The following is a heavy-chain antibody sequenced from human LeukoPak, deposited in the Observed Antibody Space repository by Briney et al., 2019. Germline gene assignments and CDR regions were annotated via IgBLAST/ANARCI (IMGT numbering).Heavy chain of an antibody. CDR3: VRFCNCYDSSGYYYGFDP. CDR2: TYYSEST. V-gene: IGHV4-59*01. J-gene: IGHJ5*02. D-gene: IGHD3-22*01. CDR1: GGAISSYY. Sequence: KPSETLSLTCTVSGGAISSYYWSWIRQRPRKGLGCVGYTYYSESTNYNPSHKSRVTISVDTSKNQFSLKLSSVAAADTAVYYCVRFCNCYDSSGYYYGFDPWGQGTLVTVSS.